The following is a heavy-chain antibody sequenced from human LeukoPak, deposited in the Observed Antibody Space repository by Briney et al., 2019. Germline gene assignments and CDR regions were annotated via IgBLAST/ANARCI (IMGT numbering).Heavy chain of an antibody. CDR1: ADSISSYY. CDR3: ARHTSGYWYFDL. Sequence: SETLSLTCTVSADSISSYYWSWIRQPPGKGLEWIGYVHYSGSTNYNPSLKSRVTISVDTSKNQFSLKLSSVTAADTAVYYCARHTSGYWYFDLWGRGTLVTVSS. CDR2: VHYSGST. V-gene: IGHV4-59*08. D-gene: IGHD2-2*01. J-gene: IGHJ2*01.